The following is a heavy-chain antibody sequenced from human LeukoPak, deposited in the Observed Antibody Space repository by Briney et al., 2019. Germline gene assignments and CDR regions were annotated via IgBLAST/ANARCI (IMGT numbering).Heavy chain of an antibody. D-gene: IGHD2-8*01. CDR3: ARDRWGLLGGDF. CDR1: GFSFSTYW. V-gene: IGHV3-7*04. CDR2: ITQDGSEK. J-gene: IGHJ4*02. Sequence: GGSLRLSCAASGFSFSTYWMSWFGQAPGKGRSGVASITQDGSEKYYVDSVKGRFTISRDNAKNSLYLQMNSLRAEDTAVYYCARDRWGLLGGDFWGQGTLVTVSS.